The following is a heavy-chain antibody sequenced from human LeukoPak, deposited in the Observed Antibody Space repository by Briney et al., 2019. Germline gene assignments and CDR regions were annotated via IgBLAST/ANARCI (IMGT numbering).Heavy chain of an antibody. CDR2: IIPIFDTT. V-gene: IGHV1-69*06. J-gene: IGHJ6*03. Sequence: SVKVSCKASGGTFSSYAINWVRQAPGQGLEWMGGIIPIFDTTNYAQNFQGRVTITADKSTNTAYMELSSLRSEDTAVYYCARAIRGSKIASRYYIYYMDIWGKGTTVTVSS. D-gene: IGHD3-10*01. CDR3: ARAIRGSKIASRYYIYYMDI. CDR1: GGTFSSYA.